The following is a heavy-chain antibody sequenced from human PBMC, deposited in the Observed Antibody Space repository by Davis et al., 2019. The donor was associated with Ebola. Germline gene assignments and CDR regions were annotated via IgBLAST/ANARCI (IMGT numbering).Heavy chain of an antibody. CDR2: ISYDGSNK. J-gene: IGHJ4*02. CDR1: GFTFSSYG. CDR3: ARDRVDRYFDY. Sequence: GESLKISCAASGFTFSSYGMHWVRQAPGKGLEWVAVISYDGSNKYYADSVKGRFTISRDNSKHTLYLQMNSLRAEDTAVYYCARDRVDRYFDYWGQGTLVTVSS. D-gene: IGHD3-10*01. V-gene: IGHV3-30*03.